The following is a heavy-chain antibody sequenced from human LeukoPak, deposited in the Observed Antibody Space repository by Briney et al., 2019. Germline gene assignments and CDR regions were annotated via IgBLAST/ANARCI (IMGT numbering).Heavy chain of an antibody. CDR3: AKGAYDYIEIAYFDS. CDR2: LIGSSGST. J-gene: IGHJ4*02. D-gene: IGHD5-12*01. V-gene: IGHV3-23*01. CDR1: GFTSTKYA. Sequence: GGSLRLSCAASGFTSTKYAMNWVRQAPGKGLEWVSVLIGSSGSTDYADSVKSRFTMSTDISKNTLFLQMNSLRAEDTAIYYCAKGAYDYIEIAYFDSWGQGTLVTVSS.